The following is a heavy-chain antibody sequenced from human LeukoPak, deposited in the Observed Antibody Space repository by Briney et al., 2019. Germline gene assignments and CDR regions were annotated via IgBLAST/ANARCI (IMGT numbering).Heavy chain of an antibody. CDR2: IYHSGST. V-gene: IGHV4-38-2*02. CDR1: GYSISSGYY. J-gene: IGHJ4*02. D-gene: IGHD2-2*02. CDR3: ARVVVPAAIGDY. Sequence: SETLSLTCTVSGYSISSGYYWGWIRQPPGKGLEWIGSIYHSGSTYYNPSLKSRVTIPVDTSKNQFSLKLSSVTAADTAVYYCARVVVPAAIGDYWGQGTLVTVSS.